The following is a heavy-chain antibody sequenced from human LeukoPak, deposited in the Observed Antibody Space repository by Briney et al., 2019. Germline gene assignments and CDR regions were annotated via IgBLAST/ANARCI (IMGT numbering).Heavy chain of an antibody. CDR1: GSTFTGYY. V-gene: IGHV1-2*02. D-gene: IGHD3-3*01. J-gene: IGHJ5*02. CDR2: INPNSGGT. Sequence: ASVKVSCKASGSTFTGYYMHWVRQAPGQGLEWMGWINPNSGGTNYAQKFQGRVTMTRDTSISTVYMELSRLRSDDTAVYYCAKDFWSGVIHWFVPWGQGTLVTVSS. CDR3: AKDFWSGVIHWFVP.